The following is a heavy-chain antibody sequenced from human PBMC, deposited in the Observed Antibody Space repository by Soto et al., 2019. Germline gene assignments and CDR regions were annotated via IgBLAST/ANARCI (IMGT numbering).Heavy chain of an antibody. CDR2: ISAYDGTT. CDR1: GYTFTNFG. CDR3: GRVYYDSSGYYLFSGY. V-gene: IGHV1-18*01. Sequence: QVQLVQSGAEVKKPGASVKVSCKASGYTFTNFGVSWVRQAPGQGLEWMGWISAYDGTTNYAQKFQGRVTMTTDTSTSIAFMELRSLRSDDTAVYYCGRVYYDSSGYYLFSGYWGQGTVVTVSS. J-gene: IGHJ4*02. D-gene: IGHD3-22*01.